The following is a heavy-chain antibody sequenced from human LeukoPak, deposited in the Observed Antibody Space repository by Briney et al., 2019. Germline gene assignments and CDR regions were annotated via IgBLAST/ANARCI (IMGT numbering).Heavy chain of an antibody. CDR1: GFTFSRYI. D-gene: IGHD3-10*01. CDR3: SKRGANGGPFDY. CDR2: ISPSDGST. J-gene: IGHJ4*02. V-gene: IGHV3-23*01. Sequence: GGSLRLSCAASGFTFSRYIMTWVRQAPGEGLEWVSAISPSDGSTFYADSVRGRFTISRDNSKNTLHLQMSSLRAEDTAVYYCSKRGANGGPFDYWGQGTLVTVSS.